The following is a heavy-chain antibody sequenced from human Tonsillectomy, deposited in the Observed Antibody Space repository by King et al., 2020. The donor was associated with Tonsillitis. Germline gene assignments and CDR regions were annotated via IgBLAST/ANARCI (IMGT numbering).Heavy chain of an antibody. CDR3: AKDRFDIVATITYYYYGMDV. CDR1: GFTFSSYG. Sequence: VQLVESGGGVVQPGGSLRLSCAASGFTFSSYGTHWVRQAPGKGLEWVAFIRYDGSNKYYADSVKGRFTISRDNSKNTLYLQMNSLRAEDTAVYYCAKDRFDIVATITYYYYGMDVWGQGTTVTVSS. V-gene: IGHV3-30*02. CDR2: IRYDGSNK. D-gene: IGHD5-12*01. J-gene: IGHJ6*02.